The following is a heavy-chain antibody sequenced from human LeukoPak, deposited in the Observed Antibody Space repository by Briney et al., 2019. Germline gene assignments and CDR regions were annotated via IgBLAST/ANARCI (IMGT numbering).Heavy chain of an antibody. CDR2: ISACNGNT. D-gene: IGHD3-10*01. J-gene: IGHJ4*02. V-gene: IGHV1-18*04. Sequence: ASVKVSCKASGYTFTSYGISWVRQAPGQGLEWMGWISACNGNTNYAQKLQGRVTMTTDTSTSTAYMELRSLRSDDTAVYYCARGPYYYGSGSYVDYWGQGTLVAVSS. CDR1: GYTFTSYG. CDR3: ARGPYYYGSGSYVDY.